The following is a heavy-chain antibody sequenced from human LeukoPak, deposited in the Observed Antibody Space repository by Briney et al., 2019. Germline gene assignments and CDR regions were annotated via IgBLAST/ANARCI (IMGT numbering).Heavy chain of an antibody. D-gene: IGHD2-2*03. CDR3: ARLASGYCSSTSCSY. Sequence: SETLSLTCTVSGGSISSGGYYWSWIRQHPGKGLEWIGYIYYSGSTYYNPSLKSRVTISVDTPKNQFSLKLSSVTAVDTAVYYCARLASGYCSSTSCSYWGQGTLVTVSS. CDR1: GGSISSGGYY. J-gene: IGHJ4*02. CDR2: IYYSGST. V-gene: IGHV4-31*03.